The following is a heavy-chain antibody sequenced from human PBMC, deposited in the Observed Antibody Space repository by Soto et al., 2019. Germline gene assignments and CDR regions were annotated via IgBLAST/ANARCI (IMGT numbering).Heavy chain of an antibody. Sequence: SGPTLVNPTQTLTLTCTFSGFSLSTSGVGVGWIRQPPGKALEWLALIYWNDDKRYSPSLKSRLTITKDTSKNQVVLTMTNMDPVDTATYYCAHRRYSSGWQYNWFDPWGQGSLVTVSS. D-gene: IGHD6-19*01. CDR2: IYWNDDK. V-gene: IGHV2-5*01. J-gene: IGHJ5*02. CDR3: AHRRYSSGWQYNWFDP. CDR1: GFSLSTSGVG.